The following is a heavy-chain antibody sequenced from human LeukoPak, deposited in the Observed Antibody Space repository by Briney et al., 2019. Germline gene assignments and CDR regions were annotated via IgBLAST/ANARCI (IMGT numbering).Heavy chain of an antibody. CDR3: ARDGYSYGYGIDY. D-gene: IGHD5-18*01. Sequence: SQTLSLTCTVSGGSISSGDYYWSWIRQPPGKGLEWIGYIYYSGSTNYNPSLKSRVTISVDTSKNQFSLKLSSVTAADTAVYYCARDGYSYGYGIDYWGQGTLVTVSS. J-gene: IGHJ4*02. CDR2: IYYSGST. V-gene: IGHV4-61*08. CDR1: GGSISSGDYY.